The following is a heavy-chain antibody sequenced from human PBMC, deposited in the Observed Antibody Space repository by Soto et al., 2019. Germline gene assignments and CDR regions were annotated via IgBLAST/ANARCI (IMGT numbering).Heavy chain of an antibody. CDR1: GFTFSSYS. Sequence: PGGSLRLSCAASGFTFSSYSMSLVRQAPGKGLEWVSGFRTSGDGGTTYYADSVKGRFTISRDNSKTMLFLQMNSPRAEDTAIYYCAKKVNSGPGSQYFDYWGQGTLVTVSS. D-gene: IGHD3-10*01. CDR3: AKKVNSGPGSQYFDY. CDR2: FRTSGDGGTT. J-gene: IGHJ4*02. V-gene: IGHV3-23*01.